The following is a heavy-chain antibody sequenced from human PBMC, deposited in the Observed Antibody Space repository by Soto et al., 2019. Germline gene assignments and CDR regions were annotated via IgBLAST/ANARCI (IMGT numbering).Heavy chain of an antibody. J-gene: IGHJ3*02. V-gene: IGHV1-18*01. CDR1: GYTFTSYG. CDR3: ARFYDSSGYGDAFDI. CDR2: ISAYNGNT. Sequence: VASVKVSCKASGYTFTSYGISWVRQAPGQGLEWMGWISAYNGNTNYAQKLQGRVTMTTDTSTSTAYMELRSLRSDDTAVYYCARFYDSSGYGDAFDIWGQGTMVTVSS. D-gene: IGHD3-22*01.